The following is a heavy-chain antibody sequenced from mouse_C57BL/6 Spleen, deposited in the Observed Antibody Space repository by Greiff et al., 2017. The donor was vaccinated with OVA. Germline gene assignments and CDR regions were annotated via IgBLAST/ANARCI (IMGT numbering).Heavy chain of an antibody. V-gene: IGHV5-6*01. Sequence: EVQLVESGGDLVKPGGSLKLSCAASGFTFSSYGMSWVRQTPDKRLEWVATISSGGSYTYYPDSVKGRFTISRDNAKNTLYLQMSSLKSEDTAMYYCARMATGTSDYWGQGTTLTVSS. CDR3: ARMATGTSDY. CDR2: ISSGGSYT. D-gene: IGHD4-1*02. J-gene: IGHJ2*01. CDR1: GFTFSSYG.